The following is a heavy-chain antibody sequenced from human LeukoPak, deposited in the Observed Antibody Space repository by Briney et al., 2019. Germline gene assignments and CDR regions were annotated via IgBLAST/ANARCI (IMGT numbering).Heavy chain of an antibody. CDR3: ARDQYYYDSSGYYRFDS. V-gene: IGHV1-69*13. CDR2: IIAIFGTA. CDR1: GGTFSRYA. D-gene: IGHD3-22*01. Sequence: ASVKVSCKASGGTFSRYAISWVRQAPGQGLEWMGGIIAIFGTANYAQKFQGRVTITADESTGTAYMELSSLRSEDTAVYYCARDQYYYDSSGYYRFDSWGQGTLVTVSS. J-gene: IGHJ4*02.